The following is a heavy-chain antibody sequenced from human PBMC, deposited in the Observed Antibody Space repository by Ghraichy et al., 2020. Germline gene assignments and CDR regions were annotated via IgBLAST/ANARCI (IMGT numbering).Heavy chain of an antibody. D-gene: IGHD3-22*01. V-gene: IGHV3-30*18. J-gene: IGHJ6*02. CDR1: GFTFSRFG. CDR3: AKERDTSGYYSFRGDYYGMDV. CDR2: TSYDGSNK. Sequence: SLRLSCAASGFTFSRFGMHWVRQAPGKGLEWVAVTSYDGSNKFYGGSVQGRFTISRDNSKNTLYLQMNYLRPEDTVVYYCAKERDTSGYYSFRGDYYGMDVWGQGTTVTVSS.